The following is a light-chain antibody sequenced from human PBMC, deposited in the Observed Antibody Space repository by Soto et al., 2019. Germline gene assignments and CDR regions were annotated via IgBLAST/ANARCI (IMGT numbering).Light chain of an antibody. J-gene: IGKJ1*01. CDR1: QTISSW. V-gene: IGKV1-5*03. CDR3: QHYNSYSAA. Sequence: DIQMTQSPSTLSGSVGDRVTITCRASQTISSWLAWYQQKPGKAPKLLIYKASTLKSGVPSRFSGRGSGTEFTLTISSLQPDDFATYYCQHYNSYSAAFGQGTKVELK. CDR2: KAS.